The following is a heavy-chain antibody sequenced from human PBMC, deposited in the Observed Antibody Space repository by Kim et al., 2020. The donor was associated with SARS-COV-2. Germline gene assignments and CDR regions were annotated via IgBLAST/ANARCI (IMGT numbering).Heavy chain of an antibody. D-gene: IGHD2-21*02. J-gene: IGHJ6*02. CDR2: ISSSSSYI. CDR1: GFTFSSYS. Sequence: GGSLRLSCAASGFTFSSYSMNWVRQAPGKGLEWVSSISSSSSYIYYADSVKGRFTIARDNAKNSLYLQMNSLRAEETAVYYCARACPGGGDCSRPYYYYGMDVWGQGTTVTVSS. CDR3: ARACPGGGDCSRPYYYYGMDV. V-gene: IGHV3-21*01.